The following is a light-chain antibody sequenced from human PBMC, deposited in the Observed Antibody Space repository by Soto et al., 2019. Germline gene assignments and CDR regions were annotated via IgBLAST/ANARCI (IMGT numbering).Light chain of an antibody. CDR1: QEISTY. CDR2: GAS. CDR3: QQYYTFPCT. Sequence: AVRMTQSPSSFSASTGDRVTISCRASQEISTYLAWYQQKPGKAPKLLIYGASTLYNEVPSRFSGSGSGTDFTLIIDCLQSDDFAKYFYQQYYTFPCTFGQGTALEIK. J-gene: IGKJ2*02. V-gene: IGKV1-8*01.